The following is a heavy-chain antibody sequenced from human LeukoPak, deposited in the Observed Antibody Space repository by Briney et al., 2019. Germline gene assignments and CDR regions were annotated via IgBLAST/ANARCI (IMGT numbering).Heavy chain of an antibody. J-gene: IGHJ3*02. CDR1: GGTFSSYA. Sequence: SVKVSCKASGGTFSSYAISWVRQAPGQGLEWMGRIIPILGIANYAQKFQGRVTITADKSTSTAYMELSSLRSEDTAVYYCAREDHINCGGDCYAFDIWGQGTMVTVSS. D-gene: IGHD2-21*02. V-gene: IGHV1-69*04. CDR2: IIPILGIA. CDR3: AREDHINCGGDCYAFDI.